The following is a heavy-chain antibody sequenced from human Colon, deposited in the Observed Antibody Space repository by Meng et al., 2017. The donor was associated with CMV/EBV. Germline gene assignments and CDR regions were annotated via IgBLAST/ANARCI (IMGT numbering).Heavy chain of an antibody. Sequence: GGSLSLSCAASGFTFNRNSMSWVRQAPGKGLEWVSGINGVGDTTYYADSVKGRFTISRDNSKNTLYLRMIDLRAEDTAMYYCAKDRAYCGSFSCSPNYFDGWGQGNLVTVSS. CDR2: INGVGDTT. J-gene: IGHJ4*02. D-gene: IGHD2-21*01. CDR3: AKDRAYCGSFSCSPNYFDG. CDR1: GFTFNRNS. V-gene: IGHV3-23*01.